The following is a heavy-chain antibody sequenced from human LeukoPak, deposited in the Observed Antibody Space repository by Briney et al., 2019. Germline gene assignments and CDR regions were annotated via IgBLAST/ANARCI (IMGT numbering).Heavy chain of an antibody. CDR1: TFTFSSYG. CDR3: ARDSLYYYDSSGSTDY. CDR2: IWYDGSNK. D-gene: IGHD3-22*01. V-gene: IGHV3-33*01. Sequence: GGSLRLSCAASTFTFSSYGMHWVRQAPGKGLEWVAFIWYDGSNKYYTDSVKGRFTISRDNAKNSLYLQMNSLRAEDTAVYYCARDSLYYYDSSGSTDYWGQGTLVTVSS. J-gene: IGHJ4*02.